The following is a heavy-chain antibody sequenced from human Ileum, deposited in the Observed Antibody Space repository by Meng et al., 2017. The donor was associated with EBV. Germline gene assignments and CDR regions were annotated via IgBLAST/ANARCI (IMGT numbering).Heavy chain of an antibody. D-gene: IGHD1-20*01. CDR3: VRDGDNWNFDY. CDR2: INGDGSGS. CDR1: GFTFSSYW. V-gene: IGHV3-74*01. J-gene: IGHJ4*02. Sequence: VELVECGGGLVQPGGSLRLSCAASGFTFSSYWMHWVRQAPGKGLLWVSRINGDGSGSNYADSMKGRFTISRDNAKNTLSLQMNSLRAEDTAVYYCVRDGDNWNFDYWGQGTLVTVSS.